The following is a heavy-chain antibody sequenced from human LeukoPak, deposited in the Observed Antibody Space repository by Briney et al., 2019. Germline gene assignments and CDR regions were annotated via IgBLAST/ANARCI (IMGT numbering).Heavy chain of an antibody. J-gene: IGHJ4*02. D-gene: IGHD4-11*01. Sequence: ASVKVSCKASGYTFTGYYMHWVRQAPGQGLEWMGWINPNSGGTNYAQKFQGRVTMTRDTSISTAYMELSRLRSEDTAVYYCARGSPVTTRVIDYWGQGTLVTVSS. CDR1: GYTFTGYY. V-gene: IGHV1-2*02. CDR2: INPNSGGT. CDR3: ARGSPVTTRVIDY.